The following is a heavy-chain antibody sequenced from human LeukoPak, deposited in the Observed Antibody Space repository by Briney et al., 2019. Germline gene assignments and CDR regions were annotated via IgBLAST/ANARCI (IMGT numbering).Heavy chain of an antibody. D-gene: IGHD3-10*01. J-gene: IGHJ4*02. V-gene: IGHV4-38-2*02. CDR2: MFHTGNS. Sequence: SETLSLTCTVFGYSINNGYYWGWIRQAPGKGLEWIGSMFHTGNSYYNPSLKRRVTIAIDTSKNQFSLKLSSVTAADTAVYYCARGWITMVRGGSYANFPFDYWGQGTLVTVSS. CDR1: GYSINNGYY. CDR3: ARGWITMVRGGSYANFPFDY.